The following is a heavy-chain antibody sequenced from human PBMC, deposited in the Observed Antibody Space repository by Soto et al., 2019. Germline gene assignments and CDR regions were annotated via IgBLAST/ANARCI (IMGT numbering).Heavy chain of an antibody. CDR1: GGSFSCYY. CDR3: ARGRGQDYYDSSGHDY. J-gene: IGHJ4*02. Sequence: SETLSLTCAVYGGSFSCYYWSWIRQPPGKGLEWIGEINHSGSTNYNPSLKSRVTISVDTSKNQFSLKLSSVTAADTAVYYCARGRGQDYYDSSGHDYWGQGTLVSVSS. D-gene: IGHD3-22*01. CDR2: INHSGST. V-gene: IGHV4-34*01.